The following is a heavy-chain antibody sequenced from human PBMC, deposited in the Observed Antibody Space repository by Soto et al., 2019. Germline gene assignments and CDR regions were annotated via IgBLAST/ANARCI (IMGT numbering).Heavy chain of an antibody. CDR3: PRERSSGWYVDY. CDR2: MNPNSGST. J-gene: IGHJ4*02. Sequence: QVQLVQSGAEVKKPGASVKVSCKASGYTFTSYDVNWVRQATGQGLEWMGWMNPNSGSTGYAQKFQGRFTMTRNTSISTAYIELSSLRSEDTAVYYCPRERSSGWYVDYWGQGTLVTVSS. CDR1: GYTFTSYD. D-gene: IGHD6-19*01. V-gene: IGHV1-8*01.